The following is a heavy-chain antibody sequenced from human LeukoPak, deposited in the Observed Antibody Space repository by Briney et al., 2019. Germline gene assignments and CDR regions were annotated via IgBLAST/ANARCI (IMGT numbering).Heavy chain of an antibody. D-gene: IGHD2-21*01. V-gene: IGHV3-72*01. J-gene: IGHJ3*02. CDR1: GFTFSDHY. CDR3: TRLAYCGGGTCRMDFDI. Sequence: GGSLRPSCAASGFTFSDHYMDWVRQAPGKGLEWVGRTKNKANSYTTEYAASVKGRFTISRDDSKSSLYLQINSLKTEDTAVYYCTRLAYCGGGTCRMDFDIWGRGTMVTVSS. CDR2: TKNKANSYTT.